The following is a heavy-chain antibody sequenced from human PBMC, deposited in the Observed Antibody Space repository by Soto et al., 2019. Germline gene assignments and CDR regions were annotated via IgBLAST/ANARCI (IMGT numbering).Heavy chain of an antibody. CDR2: ISYDGSNK. V-gene: IGHV3-30-3*01. Sequence: QVQLVESGGGVVQPGRSLRLSCAASGFTFSSYAMHWVRQAPGKGLEWLAVISYDGSNKYYADSVKGRFTISRDNSKNTLYLQMNSLSAEDTAVYYCARDGLLGYFDYWGQGTLVTVSS. D-gene: IGHD2-15*01. CDR1: GFTFSSYA. J-gene: IGHJ4*02. CDR3: ARDGLLGYFDY.